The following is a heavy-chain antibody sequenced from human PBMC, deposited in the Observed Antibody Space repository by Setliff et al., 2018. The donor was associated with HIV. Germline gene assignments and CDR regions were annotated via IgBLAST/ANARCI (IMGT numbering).Heavy chain of an antibody. CDR1: GGSISSYY. Sequence: SETLSLTCTVSGGSISSYYWSWIRQPPGKGLEWIGYIYYSGSTNYNPSLKSRVTISVDTSKNQFSLKLSSVTAADTAVYYCASSNYRFVYSDYWGQGTLVTVSS. CDR3: ASSNYRFVYSDY. J-gene: IGHJ4*02. CDR2: IYYSGST. V-gene: IGHV4-59*01. D-gene: IGHD1-7*01.